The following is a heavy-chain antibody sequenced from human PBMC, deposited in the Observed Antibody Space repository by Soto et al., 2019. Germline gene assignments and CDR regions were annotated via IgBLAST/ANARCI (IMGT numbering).Heavy chain of an antibody. D-gene: IGHD3-10*01. CDR2: IVPMLGTP. J-gene: IGHJ6*02. CDR3: ARNGTYGSSRSHYSGMDV. Sequence: GASVKVSCKASGGTFDKFIMNWVRQTPGRGLEWMGGIVPMLGTPTYAEKFKGRVRISATGSATTTYMEVTSLRSEDTAIYYCARNGTYGSSRSHYSGMDVWGQGTTVIVSS. CDR1: GGTFDKFI. V-gene: IGHV1-69*13.